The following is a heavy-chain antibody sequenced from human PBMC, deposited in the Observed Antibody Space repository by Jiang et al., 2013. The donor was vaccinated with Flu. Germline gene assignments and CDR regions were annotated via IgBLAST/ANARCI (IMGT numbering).Heavy chain of an antibody. V-gene: IGHV6-1*01. J-gene: IGHJ4*02. CDR2: TYYRSKWYN. CDR3: AREALWFGDVGNFDY. D-gene: IGHD3-10*01. CDR1: SAA. Sequence: SAAWDWIRQSPSRGLEWLGRTYYRSKWYNDYAVSVKSRITINPDTSKNQFSLQLNSVTPEDTAVYYCAREALWFGDVGNFDYWGQGTLVTVSS.